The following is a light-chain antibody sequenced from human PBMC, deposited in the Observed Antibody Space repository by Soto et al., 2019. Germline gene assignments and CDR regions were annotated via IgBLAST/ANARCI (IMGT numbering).Light chain of an antibody. CDR1: QSVSSSY. V-gene: IGKV3-20*01. CDR2: GTS. J-gene: IGKJ2*01. CDR3: QQDGSSPPT. Sequence: EIVLTQSPGTLSLSPGERATLSCRASQSVSSSYLAWYQQKPGQAPRLLIYGTSKRATGIPDKFSGSGSGTDFTLTGSRLEPEDFAVFYCQQDGSSPPTFGQGTNLEIK.